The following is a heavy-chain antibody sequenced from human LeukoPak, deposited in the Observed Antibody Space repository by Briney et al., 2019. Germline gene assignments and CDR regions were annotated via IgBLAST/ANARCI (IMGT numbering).Heavy chain of an antibody. CDR2: IIPILGIA. Sequence: ASVKVSCKASGYTFSSYGISWVRQAPGQGLEWMGRIIPILGIANYAQKFQGRVTITADKSTSTAYMELSSLRSEDTAVYYCARSRGIITMVRGVMDYGMNVWGQGTTVTVSS. CDR3: ARSRGIITMVRGVMDYGMNV. CDR1: GYTFSSYG. J-gene: IGHJ6*02. D-gene: IGHD3-10*01. V-gene: IGHV1-69*04.